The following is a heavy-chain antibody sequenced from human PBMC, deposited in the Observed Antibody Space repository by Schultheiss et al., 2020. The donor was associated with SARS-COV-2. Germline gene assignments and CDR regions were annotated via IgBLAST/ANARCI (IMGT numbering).Heavy chain of an antibody. J-gene: IGHJ6*02. D-gene: IGHD3-3*01. CDR3: ARDRSLITIFGVVIKDYGMDV. CDR1: GFTFSSYS. Sequence: GGSLRLSCAASGFTFSSYSMNWVRQAPGKGLEWVSRIGTAGDPCYPGSVKGRFTISRDDAKNSLDLQMNSLRAEDTAVYYCARDRSLITIFGVVIKDYGMDVWGQGTTVTVSS. CDR2: IGTAGDP. V-gene: IGHV3-13*05.